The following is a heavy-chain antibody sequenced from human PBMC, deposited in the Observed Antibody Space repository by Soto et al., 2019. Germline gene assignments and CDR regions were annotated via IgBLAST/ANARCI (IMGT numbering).Heavy chain of an antibody. D-gene: IGHD3-22*01. CDR1: GGSISSGGYY. CDR2: IYYSGST. V-gene: IGHV4-31*03. J-gene: IGHJ4*02. Sequence: SETLSLTCTVSGGSISSGGYYWSWIRQHPGKGLEWIGYIYYSGSTYYNPSLKSRVTTSVDTSKNQFSLKLSSVTAADTAVYYCARSLNDYDSSGRFDYWGQGTLFTVSS. CDR3: ARSLNDYDSSGRFDY.